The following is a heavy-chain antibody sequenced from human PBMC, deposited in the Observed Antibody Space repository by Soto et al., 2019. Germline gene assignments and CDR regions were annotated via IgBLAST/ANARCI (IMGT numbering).Heavy chain of an antibody. J-gene: IGHJ6*02. CDR2: ISWDGGRT. D-gene: IGHD5-12*01. Sequence: EVQLVESGGAVVQPGGSLRLSCAASGFPFDDYTMHWVRQAPGEGLEWVSLISWDGGRTDYADSVKGRFTISRDNSKKALFLEMNSLRTEDTALYYCARDGYDYYYYYGLDVWGQGTTVTVSS. CDR3: ARDGYDYYYYYGLDV. CDR1: GFPFDDYT. V-gene: IGHV3-43*01.